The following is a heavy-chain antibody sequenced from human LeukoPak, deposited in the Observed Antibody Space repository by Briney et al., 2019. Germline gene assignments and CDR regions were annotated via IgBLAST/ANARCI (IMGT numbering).Heavy chain of an antibody. D-gene: IGHD3-16*01. J-gene: IGHJ4*02. CDR3: AKDVAYTFDY. CDR2: INYDGYTT. Sequence: PGGSLRLSCGTSGFPLSTYGVHWVRQDPGSGLEWLAYINYDGYTTNYADSVKGRFTISRENSKNPLYLQMNSLRTEDTAVYYCAKDVAYTFDYWGQGTLVTVSS. V-gene: IGHV3-30*02. CDR1: GFPLSTYG.